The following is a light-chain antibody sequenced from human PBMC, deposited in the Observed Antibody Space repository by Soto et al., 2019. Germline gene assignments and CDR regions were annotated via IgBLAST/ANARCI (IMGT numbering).Light chain of an antibody. Sequence: QAVVTQAPSLTVSPGGTVTLTCGSSNGAVTNGHYPYWFQQKPGQAPRTLIYDTTNRHSWTPARFSGSLLGGKAALTLPGAQPEDEAEYYCLLSYNGPYVFGTGTKVTVL. CDR2: DTT. J-gene: IGLJ1*01. CDR3: LLSYNGPYV. CDR1: NGAVTNGHY. V-gene: IGLV7-46*01.